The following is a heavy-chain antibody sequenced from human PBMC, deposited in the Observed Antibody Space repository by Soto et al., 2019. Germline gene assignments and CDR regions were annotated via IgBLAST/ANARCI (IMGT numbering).Heavy chain of an antibody. D-gene: IGHD3-16*01. CDR3: AKGFHIKFGTILPPWYFDY. Sequence: EVQLLESGGGLIQPGGSLRLSCAASGFTFSSYAMSWVRQAPGKGLEWVSSFSGSDGITYYGDSVKGRFTISRDNSKNTLYLQMNSLRADDTAVYFCAKGFHIKFGTILPPWYFDYWGQGTLVIVSS. J-gene: IGHJ4*02. CDR2: FSGSDGIT. CDR1: GFTFSSYA. V-gene: IGHV3-23*01.